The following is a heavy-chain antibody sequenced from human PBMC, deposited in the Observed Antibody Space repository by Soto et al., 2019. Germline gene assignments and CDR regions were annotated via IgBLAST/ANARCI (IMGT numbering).Heavy chain of an antibody. V-gene: IGHV3-74*01. D-gene: IGHD3-22*01. CDR3: ARADSSGYYYVKAFDI. CDR1: GFTFSSYW. J-gene: IGHJ3*02. Sequence: RLSCAASGFTFSSYWMHWVRQVPGKGLVWVSRINGDGSTTSYADSVKGRFTISRDNAKNTLNLQMNSLRAEDTAVYYCARADSSGYYYVKAFDIWGQGTLVTVSS. CDR2: INGDGSTT.